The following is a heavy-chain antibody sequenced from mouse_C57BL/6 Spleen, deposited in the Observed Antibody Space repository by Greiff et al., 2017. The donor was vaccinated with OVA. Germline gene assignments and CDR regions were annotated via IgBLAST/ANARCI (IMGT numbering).Heavy chain of an antibody. D-gene: IGHD1-1*01. CDR1: GYTFTSYW. CDR3: ASGSSYVGGYYAMDY. V-gene: IGHV1-55*01. J-gene: IGHJ4*01. Sequence: QVQLQQPGAELVKPGASVKMSCKASGYTFTSYWITWVKQRPGQGLEWIGDIYPGSGSTNYNEKFKSKATLTVDTSSSTAYMQRSSLTSEDSAVYDCASGSSYVGGYYAMDYWGQGTSVTVSA. CDR2: IYPGSGST.